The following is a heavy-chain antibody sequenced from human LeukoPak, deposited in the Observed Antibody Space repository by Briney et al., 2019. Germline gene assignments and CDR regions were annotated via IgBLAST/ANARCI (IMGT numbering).Heavy chain of an antibody. J-gene: IGHJ4*02. Sequence: PSETLSLTCAVSGYAISSGYYWGCIRQPPGKGLEWIGSIYHSGRTYYNPSLKSRVPISVDTSKNQFSLKLSSVTAADTAVDYFARSPERWLQLLIEYWGQGTLVTVSS. CDR1: GYAISSGYY. CDR2: IYHSGRT. CDR3: ARSPERWLQLLIEY. V-gene: IGHV4-38-2*01. D-gene: IGHD5-24*01.